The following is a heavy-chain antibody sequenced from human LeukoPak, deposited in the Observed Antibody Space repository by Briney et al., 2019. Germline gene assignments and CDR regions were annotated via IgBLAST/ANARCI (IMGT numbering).Heavy chain of an antibody. CDR1: GFTFSSYA. CDR3: ARDYGSVVVPAATVGYFDY. D-gene: IGHD2-2*01. J-gene: IGHJ4*02. V-gene: IGHV3-30*04. Sequence: GGSLRLSCAASGFTFSSYAMHWVRQAPGKGLEWVAVISYDGSNKYYADSVKGRFTISRDNSKNTLYLQMNSLRAEDTAVYYCARDYGSVVVPAATVGYFDYWGQGTLVTVSS. CDR2: ISYDGSNK.